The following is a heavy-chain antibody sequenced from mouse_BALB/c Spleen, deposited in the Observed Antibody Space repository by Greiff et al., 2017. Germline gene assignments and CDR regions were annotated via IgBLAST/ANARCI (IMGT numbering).Heavy chain of an antibody. CDR1: GYTFTDYA. V-gene: IGHV1S137*01. CDR2: ISTYYGDA. CDR3: SFYYGNFFDY. Sequence: VQLQQSGAELVRPGVSVKISCKGSGYTFTDYAMHWVKQSHAKSLEWIGVISTYYGDASYNQKFKSKATLTVDKSSSTAYMQLSSLTSEDSAVYYCSFYYGNFFDYWGQGTTLTVSS. D-gene: IGHD2-1*01. J-gene: IGHJ2*01.